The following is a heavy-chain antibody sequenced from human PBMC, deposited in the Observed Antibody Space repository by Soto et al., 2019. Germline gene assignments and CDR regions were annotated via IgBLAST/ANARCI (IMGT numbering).Heavy chain of an antibody. CDR2: IDTIDDTA. CDR1: GGTFSSYA. J-gene: IGHJ4*02. CDR3: VIVIAIPAYPDY. Sequence: QVQLVQSGAAVRQPASSVNVSCKTSGGTFSSYAISWVRQAPGQGHEWMGGIDTIDDTATYAQKFQGRVTITAAESTSTAYMELSMLRSDDTAVYYCVIVIAIPAYPDYWGQGTLVTVSS. V-gene: IGHV1-69*12.